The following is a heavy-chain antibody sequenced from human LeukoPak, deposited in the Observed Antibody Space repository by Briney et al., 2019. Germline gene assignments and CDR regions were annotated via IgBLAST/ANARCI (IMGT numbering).Heavy chain of an antibody. CDR1: GYRFNDYW. D-gene: IGHD3-22*01. V-gene: IGHV5-51*01. CDR3: ARPNITSYYDSRGYDAFDV. Sequence: GESLKISCKGSGYRFNDYWIAWVRQMPGKGLEWMGIIYPDDSDTRYSPSFQGQVTISADKSVRTVYLQWSSLKASDTAMYYCARPNITSYYDSRGYDAFDVWGQGTMVTVSS. CDR2: IYPDDSDT. J-gene: IGHJ3*01.